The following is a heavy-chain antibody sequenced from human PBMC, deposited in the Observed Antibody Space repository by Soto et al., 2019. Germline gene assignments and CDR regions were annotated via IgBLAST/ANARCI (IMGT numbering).Heavy chain of an antibody. CDR2: ITGRGDST. CDR1: GFTFSSHA. CDR3: AKVLQCSGWLSAQTFDY. D-gene: IGHD6-19*01. J-gene: IGHJ4*02. V-gene: IGHV3-23*01. Sequence: EVQLLESGGGLVQPGGSLRLSCAASGFTFSSHAMSWVRQAPGKGLVCVSSITGRGDSTYYADSVKGRFTISRDKSKSTLDLQMNSLSAEDTAVSYCAKVLQCSGWLSAQTFDYWGQGTQVTVSS.